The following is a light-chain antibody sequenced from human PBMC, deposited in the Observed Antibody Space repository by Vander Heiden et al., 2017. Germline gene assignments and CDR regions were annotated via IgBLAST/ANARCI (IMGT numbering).Light chain of an antibody. CDR1: SSDVGGFNF. CDR2: DVS. V-gene: IGLV2-14*03. CDR3: TSYTSSERYV. J-gene: IGLJ1*01. Sequence: QSALTQPASVSGSPGQSITISCTGTSSDVGGFNFVSWYQQHPGRAPKLMIYDVSDRPSGVSDRFSGSKSGNTASLTISGLQAEDEADYYCTSYTSSERYVFGTGTKVTVL.